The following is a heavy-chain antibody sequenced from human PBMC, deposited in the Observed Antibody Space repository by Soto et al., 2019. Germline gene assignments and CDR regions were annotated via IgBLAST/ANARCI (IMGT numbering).Heavy chain of an antibody. D-gene: IGHD6-13*01. CDR1: GFTFSSYA. CDR3: ARVLGGQQLLYYYGMDV. V-gene: IGHV3-30-3*01. J-gene: IGHJ6*02. Sequence: QVQLVESGGGEVQPGRSLRLSCAASGFTFSSYAMHWVRQAPGKGLEWVAVISYAGSNKYYADSVKGRFTISRDNSKNTLYLQRNSLRAEDTAVYYCARVLGGQQLLYYYGMDVWGQGTTVTVSS. CDR2: ISYAGSNK.